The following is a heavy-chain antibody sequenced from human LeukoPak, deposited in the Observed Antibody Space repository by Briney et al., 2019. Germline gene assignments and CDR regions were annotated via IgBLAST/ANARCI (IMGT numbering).Heavy chain of an antibody. CDR3: ARDLNVDSSMFGH. CDR2: LYSGGSI. D-gene: IGHD5-12*01. CDR1: GFIVSRSH. V-gene: IGHV3-53*01. J-gene: IGHJ5*02. Sequence: GGSLRLSCAGSGFIVSRSHIRWVRQAPGKGLQWVSSLYSGGSIHYADSVKGRFTISRDTSRNTVSLQMNSLRVEDTAVYYCARDLNVDSSMFGHWGQGTPVTVSS.